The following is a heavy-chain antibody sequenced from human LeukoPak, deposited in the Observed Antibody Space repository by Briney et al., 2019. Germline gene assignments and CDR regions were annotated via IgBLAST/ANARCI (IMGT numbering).Heavy chain of an antibody. J-gene: IGHJ6*03. D-gene: IGHD5-12*01. Sequence: GGSLRLSCAASGFTFSDYYMSWIRQAPGKGLEWVSYISSRGDTIYYTDSVKGRFTISRDNAKNSLYLQMNSLRAEDTAVYYCAKGSGYEAQYHYYYMDVWGKGTTVTISS. CDR1: GFTFSDYY. V-gene: IGHV3-11*04. CDR2: ISSRGDTI. CDR3: AKGSGYEAQYHYYYMDV.